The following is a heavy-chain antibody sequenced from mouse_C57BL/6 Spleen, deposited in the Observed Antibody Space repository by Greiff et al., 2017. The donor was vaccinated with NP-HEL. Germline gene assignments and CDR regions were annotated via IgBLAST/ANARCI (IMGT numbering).Heavy chain of an antibody. D-gene: IGHD2-3*01. CDR3: ARADDGYLAGFAD. J-gene: IGHJ3*01. V-gene: IGHV1-53*01. CDR2: INPSNGGT. CDR1: GYTFTSYW. Sequence: VQLQQPGTELVKPGASVKLSCKASGYTFTSYWMHWVKQRPGQGLEWIGNINPSNGGTNYNEKFKGKATLTVDTSSSTAYMQLSSLTSEDSAVYYGARADDGYLAGFADWGKGTLVTVSA.